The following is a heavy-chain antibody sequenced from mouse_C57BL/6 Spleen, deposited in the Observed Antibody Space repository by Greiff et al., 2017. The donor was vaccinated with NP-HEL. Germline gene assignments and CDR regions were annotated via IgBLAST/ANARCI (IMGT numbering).Heavy chain of an antibody. J-gene: IGHJ2*01. D-gene: IGHD1-2*01. CDR3: ARHHYDDYFDY. Sequence: DVKLVESGGGLVQPGGSLKLSCAASGFTFSDYYMYWVRQTPEKRLEWVAYISNGGGSTYYPDTVKGRFTISRDNAKNTLYLQMSRLKSEDTAMYYCARHHYDDYFDYWGQGTTLTVSS. CDR1: GFTFSDYY. CDR2: ISNGGGST. V-gene: IGHV5-12*01.